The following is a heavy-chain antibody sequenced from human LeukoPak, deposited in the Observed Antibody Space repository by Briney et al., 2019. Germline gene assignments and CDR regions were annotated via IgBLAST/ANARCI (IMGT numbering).Heavy chain of an antibody. Sequence: TLSLTCPVSGGSISSSSYYWSWIRQHPGKGLEWIGYIYYSGSAYYNPSLKSRVTISVDTSENQFSLKLSSVTAADTAVYYCARVNYGSATKEDYWGQGTLVTVSS. CDR2: IYYSGSA. D-gene: IGHD3-10*01. V-gene: IGHV4-31*03. CDR3: ARVNYGSATKEDY. CDR1: GGSISSSSYY. J-gene: IGHJ4*02.